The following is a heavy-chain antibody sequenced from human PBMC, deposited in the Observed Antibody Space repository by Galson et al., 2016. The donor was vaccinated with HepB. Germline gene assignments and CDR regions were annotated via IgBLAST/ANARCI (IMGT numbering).Heavy chain of an antibody. CDR3: ASQGSGSSNWFGP. J-gene: IGHJ5*02. CDR2: IYHTGTS. V-gene: IGHV4-4*02. Sequence: SETLSLTCAVSGASISDSNWWTWVRHVPGKGLEWIGEIYHTGTSNNNPFLSSRFTLSVDKSRNQFSLNLTSVTAADTAVYYCASQGSGSSNWFGPWGRGTLVTVSP. CDR1: GASISDSNW. D-gene: IGHD6-19*01.